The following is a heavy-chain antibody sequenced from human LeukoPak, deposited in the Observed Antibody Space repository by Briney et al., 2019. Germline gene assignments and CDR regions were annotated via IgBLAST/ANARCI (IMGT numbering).Heavy chain of an antibody. CDR3: AAERGSYGVGTH. CDR1: GFTFSDYY. D-gene: IGHD1-26*01. V-gene: IGHV3-11*03. CDR2: ISSSSSYT. J-gene: IGHJ4*02. Sequence: PGGSLRLSCAASGFTFSDYYMSWIRQAPGKGLEWVSYISSSSSYTNYADSVKGRFTISRDNAKNSLYLQINSLRAEDTAVYYCAAERGSYGVGTHWGQGTLVTVSS.